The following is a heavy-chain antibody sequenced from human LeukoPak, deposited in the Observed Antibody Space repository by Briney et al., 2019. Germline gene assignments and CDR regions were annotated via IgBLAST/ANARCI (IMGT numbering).Heavy chain of an antibody. CDR2: IYTSGST. CDR1: GGSISSYS. Sequence: SETLSLTCTVSGGSISSYSWSWIRQPAGKGLEWIGRIYTSGSTNYNPSLKSRVTMSVDTSKNQFSLKLSSVTAADTAVYYCAREGEWLAYFDYWGQGILVTVSS. J-gene: IGHJ4*02. CDR3: AREGEWLAYFDY. D-gene: IGHD6-19*01. V-gene: IGHV4-4*07.